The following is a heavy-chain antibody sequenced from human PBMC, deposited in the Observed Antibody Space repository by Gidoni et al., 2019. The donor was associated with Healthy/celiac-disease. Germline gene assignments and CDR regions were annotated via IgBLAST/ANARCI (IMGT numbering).Heavy chain of an antibody. Sequence: QLQLVQSGAEVKKPGSSVKVSCTAYGGTFSSYAIRWVRQAPGQGLEWMGGIIPIFGTANYAQKFQGRVTITADESTSTAYMELSSLRSEDTAVYYCARDSITIFGVVITRYYYYYGMDVWGHGTTVTVSS. CDR1: GGTFSSYA. CDR3: ARDSITIFGVVITRYYYYYGMDV. J-gene: IGHJ6*02. D-gene: IGHD3-3*01. CDR2: IIPIFGTA. V-gene: IGHV1-69*01.